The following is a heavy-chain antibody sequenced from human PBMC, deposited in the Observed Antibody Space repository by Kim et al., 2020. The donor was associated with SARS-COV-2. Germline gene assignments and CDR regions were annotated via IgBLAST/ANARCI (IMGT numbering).Heavy chain of an antibody. CDR3: AKRDYYYGMDV. Sequence: TYNPDSVKGRFTISRDNSKNTLYLQMNSLRAEDTAVYYCAKRDYYYGMDVWGQGTTVTVSS. V-gene: IGHV3-23*01. J-gene: IGHJ6*02. CDR2: T.